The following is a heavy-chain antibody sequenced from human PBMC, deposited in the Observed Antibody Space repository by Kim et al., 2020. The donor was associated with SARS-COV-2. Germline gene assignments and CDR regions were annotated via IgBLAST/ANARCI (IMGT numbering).Heavy chain of an antibody. CDR3: ARGTRQWLVRGPYYYYMDV. CDR2: INHSGST. J-gene: IGHJ6*03. CDR1: GGSFSGYY. V-gene: IGHV4-34*01. D-gene: IGHD6-19*01. Sequence: SETLSLTCAVYGGSFSGYYWSWIRQPPGKGLEWIGEINHSGSTNYNPSLKSRVTISVDTSKNQFSLKLSYVTAADTAVDYCARGTRQWLVRGPYYYYMDVWGGGTTVTVSS.